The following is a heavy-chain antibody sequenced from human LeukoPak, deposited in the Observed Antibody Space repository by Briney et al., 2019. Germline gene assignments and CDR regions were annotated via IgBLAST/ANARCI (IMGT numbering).Heavy chain of an antibody. V-gene: IGHV1-18*01. CDR3: ARVVVVAATEDPYYFDY. CDR1: GYDFINYG. J-gene: IGHJ4*02. CDR2: RSIYNGNT. Sequence: GDSVKVSCKASGYDFINYGISWVRQAPGQGLEWMGWRSIYNGNTDYKLQGRVTMTTDTSTSTAYMELRSLRSDNTAVYYCARVVVVAATEDPYYFDYWGQGTLVTVSS. D-gene: IGHD2-15*01.